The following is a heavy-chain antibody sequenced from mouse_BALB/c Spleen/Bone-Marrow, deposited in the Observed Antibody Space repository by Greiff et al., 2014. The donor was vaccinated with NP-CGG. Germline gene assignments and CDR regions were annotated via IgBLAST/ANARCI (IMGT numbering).Heavy chain of an antibody. V-gene: IGHV1-15*01. CDR3: TRWEGIYYRYGYSMDY. D-gene: IGHD1-2*01. CDR1: GYTFTDYE. CDR2: IDTETDGT. Sequence: VQLQQSGAELVRPGASVTLSCKASGYTFTDYEMHWVKQTPVHGLEWIGGIDTETDGTAYNQKFRDKATLTADKSSSTAYMEVRRLASEGSAVYYCTRWEGIYYRYGYSMDYWGQGTSVTVSS. J-gene: IGHJ4*01.